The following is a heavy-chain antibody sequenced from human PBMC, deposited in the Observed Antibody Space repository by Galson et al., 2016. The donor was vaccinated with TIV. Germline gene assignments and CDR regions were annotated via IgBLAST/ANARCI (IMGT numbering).Heavy chain of an antibody. D-gene: IGHD5-18*01. Sequence: SVKVSCKASGDTFSMIVFNWVRQAPGQGLDWMGGINPLLGTVNNAQKFQGRVTFTADESRSTAHMELSSLKSEDTAIYYCATDRDTALDTYHAYYGMDAWGQGTAVIVSS. V-gene: IGHV1-69*13. CDR3: ATDRDTALDTYHAYYGMDA. J-gene: IGHJ6*02. CDR1: GDTFSMIV. CDR2: INPLLGTV.